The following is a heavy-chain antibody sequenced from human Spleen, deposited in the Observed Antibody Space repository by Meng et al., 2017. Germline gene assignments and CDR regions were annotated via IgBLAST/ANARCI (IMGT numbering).Heavy chain of an antibody. CDR3: ARVGACSGGSCYFRLFDY. CDR2: IYYSGST. J-gene: IGHJ4*02. CDR1: GGSISSGGYY. D-gene: IGHD2-15*01. Sequence: QVQLQESGPGLVKPSQTLSLTCTVSGGSISSGGYYWTWIRQHPGKGLEWIGYIYYSGSTYYNPSLTSRVTISVDTSKNQFSLKLSSVTAADTAVYYCARVGACSGGSCYFRLFDYWGQGTLVTVSS. V-gene: IGHV4-30-4*08.